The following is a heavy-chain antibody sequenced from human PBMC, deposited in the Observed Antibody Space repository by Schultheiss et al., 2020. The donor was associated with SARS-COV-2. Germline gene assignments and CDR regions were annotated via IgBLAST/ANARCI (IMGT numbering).Heavy chain of an antibody. J-gene: IGHJ5*02. CDR1: GYTFTGYY. CDR3: ARGGRIVVVPAANHAWFDP. Sequence: ASVKVSCKASGYTFTGYYMHWVRQAPGQGLEWMGWINPNSGGTNYAQKFQGWVTMTRDTSISTAYMELSSLRSDDTAVYYCARGGRIVVVPAANHAWFDPWGQGTLVTVSS. V-gene: IGHV1-2*04. CDR2: INPNSGGT. D-gene: IGHD2-2*01.